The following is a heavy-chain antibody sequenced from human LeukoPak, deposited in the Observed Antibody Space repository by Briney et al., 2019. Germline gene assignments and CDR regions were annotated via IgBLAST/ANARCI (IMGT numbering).Heavy chain of an antibody. V-gene: IGHV3-53*01. CDR2: IYSGDST. D-gene: IGHD2/OR15-2a*01. CDR3: ARGQVLGN. J-gene: IGHJ4*02. CDR1: GFTVSSNY. Sequence: PGESLRLSCAASGFTVSSNYMSWVRQAPGKGLEWVSVIYSGDSTYYADSVRGRFTISRDNSKNTLYPQMNSLRAEDTAVYYCARGQVLGNWGQGTLVTVSS.